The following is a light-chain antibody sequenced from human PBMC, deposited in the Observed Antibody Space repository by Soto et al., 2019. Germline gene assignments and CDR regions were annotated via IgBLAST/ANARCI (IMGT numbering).Light chain of an antibody. Sequence: QSALTQPASVSGSLGQSITISCTGTSGDIGIYNFVSWFQQHPGKAPKLIIYEVTSRPSGISDRFSGSKSGNTASLTISGLQAEDEADYYCTSYTRSSTWVFGGGTKVTVL. CDR1: SGDIGIYNF. CDR3: TSYTRSSTWV. J-gene: IGLJ3*02. CDR2: EVT. V-gene: IGLV2-14*01.